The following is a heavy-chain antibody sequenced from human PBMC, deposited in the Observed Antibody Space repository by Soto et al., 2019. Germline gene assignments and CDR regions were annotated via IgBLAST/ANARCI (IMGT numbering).Heavy chain of an antibody. CDR2: ISGSGGST. Sequence: GGSLRLSCAASGFTFSSYAMSWVRQAPGKGLEWVSAISGSGGSTYYADSVKGRFTISRDNSKNTLYLQMNSLRAEDTTVYYCAITEQWLVIRYWGQGTQVTVSS. V-gene: IGHV3-23*01. CDR3: AITEQWLVIRY. CDR1: GFTFSSYA. J-gene: IGHJ4*02. D-gene: IGHD6-19*01.